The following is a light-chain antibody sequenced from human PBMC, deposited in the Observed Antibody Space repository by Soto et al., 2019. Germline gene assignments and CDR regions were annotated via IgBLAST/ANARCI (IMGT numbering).Light chain of an antibody. Sequence: EIALTQSPGTLSVSPEERATHSCSARQSVSSSYLAWHQQKPRQAPRLLIDGASSRATGIPDRFSGSGSRTDFTLTIIRLEPEDLAVYYCQQYGSSPGTFGQGTKV. CDR2: GAS. J-gene: IGKJ1*01. CDR1: QSVSSSY. V-gene: IGKV3-20*01. CDR3: QQYGSSPGT.